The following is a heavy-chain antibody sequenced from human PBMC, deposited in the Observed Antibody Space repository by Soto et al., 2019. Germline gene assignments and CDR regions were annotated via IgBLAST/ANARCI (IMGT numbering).Heavy chain of an antibody. D-gene: IGHD1-1*01. CDR1: GYDFTTYG. CDR2: ISAHNGNT. Sequence: QVHLVQSGAEVKNPGASVKVSCKGSGYDFTTYGITWVRQAPGQGLEWMAWISAHNGNTNYAPNLQGRVTVTRDTSTSTAYIELRSLRSDDTAVYYCARGRYVHYWGQGALVTVSS. J-gene: IGHJ4*02. CDR3: ARGRYVHY. V-gene: IGHV1-18*01.